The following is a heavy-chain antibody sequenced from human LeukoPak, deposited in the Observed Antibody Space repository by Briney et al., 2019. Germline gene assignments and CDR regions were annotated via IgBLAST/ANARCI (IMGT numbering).Heavy chain of an antibody. Sequence: ASVKVSCKASGYTFTGYYMHWVRQAPGQGLEWMGWMNPNSGNTGYAQKFQGRVTMTRNTSISTAYMELSSLRSEDTAVYYCARGRAKTTVTIDYWGQGTLVTVSS. CDR1: GYTFTGYY. CDR2: MNPNSGNT. D-gene: IGHD4-17*01. J-gene: IGHJ4*02. CDR3: ARGRAKTTVTIDY. V-gene: IGHV1-8*02.